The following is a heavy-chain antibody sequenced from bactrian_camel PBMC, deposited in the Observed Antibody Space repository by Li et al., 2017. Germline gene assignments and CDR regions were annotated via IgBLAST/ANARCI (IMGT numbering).Heavy chain of an antibody. CDR3: TYGDASMFPY. J-gene: IGHJ4*01. V-gene: IGHV3S40*01. CDR1: DFSKNTKC. CDR2: ISTGGGTT. D-gene: IGHD6*01. Sequence: VQLVESGGGSAQAGGSLRLSCVVADFSKNTKCMGWFRQAPGKGLEWVSTISTGGGTTHYADSMKGRFTISRDNAKDTVYLQMNNLKPEDTAVYYCTYGDASMFPYWGRGTQVTVS.